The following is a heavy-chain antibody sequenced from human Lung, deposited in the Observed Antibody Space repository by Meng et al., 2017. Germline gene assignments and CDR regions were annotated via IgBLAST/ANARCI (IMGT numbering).Heavy chain of an antibody. J-gene: IGHJ4*02. CDR2: INHSGST. CDR3: ARGPTTMAHDFDY. D-gene: IGHD4-11*01. Sequence: HVQQRQVGPCLFTPSVTLTLALDVASGTFNDDGWIRFPQPPGKELVWIGEINHSGSTNYNPSLESRVTISVDTYQNNLSLKLSSVTAADSAVYYCARGPTTMAHDFDYWGQGTLVTVSS. V-gene: IGHV4-34*01. CDR1: SGTFNDDG.